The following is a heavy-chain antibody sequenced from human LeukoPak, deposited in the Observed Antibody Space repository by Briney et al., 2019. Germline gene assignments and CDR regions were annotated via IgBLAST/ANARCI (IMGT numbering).Heavy chain of an antibody. CDR2: IRFDGSEK. D-gene: IGHD2-2*03. J-gene: IGHJ4*02. CDR3: ALGKNFGYHYFDF. Sequence: GGSLRLSCVASGFSFSSYGVHWVRRAPGKGLEWMTFIRFDGSEKYYADSVKGRFTISRDYSKNTLFLQMSSLRPEDTAVYYCALGKNFGYHYFDFWGQGALVTVSS. V-gene: IGHV3-30*02. CDR1: GFSFSSYG.